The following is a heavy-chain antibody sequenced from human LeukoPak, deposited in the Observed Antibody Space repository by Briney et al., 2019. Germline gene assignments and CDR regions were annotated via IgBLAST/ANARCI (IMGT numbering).Heavy chain of an antibody. Sequence: GRSLRLSCAASGFTFSSYGMHWVRQAPGKGLEWVAVIWYGGSNKYYADSVKGRFTISRDNSKNTLYLQMNSLRAEDTAVYYCAKGTGDTAYYFDFWGQGVLVTVSS. J-gene: IGHJ4*02. V-gene: IGHV3-30*18. CDR2: IWYGGSNK. CDR1: GFTFSSYG. D-gene: IGHD7-27*01. CDR3: AKGTGDTAYYFDF.